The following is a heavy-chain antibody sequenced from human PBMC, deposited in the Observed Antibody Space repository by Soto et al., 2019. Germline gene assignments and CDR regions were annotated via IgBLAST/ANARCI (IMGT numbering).Heavy chain of an antibody. Sequence: ASVKVSCKASGYTFTSYAMHWVRQAPGQRLEWMGWINAGNGNTKYSQKFQGRATITRDTSASTACMELSSLRSEDTAAYYCARAPVDCSGGSCYHNWFDPWGQGTLVTVSS. D-gene: IGHD2-15*01. J-gene: IGHJ5*02. CDR2: INAGNGNT. CDR1: GYTFTSYA. V-gene: IGHV1-3*01. CDR3: ARAPVDCSGGSCYHNWFDP.